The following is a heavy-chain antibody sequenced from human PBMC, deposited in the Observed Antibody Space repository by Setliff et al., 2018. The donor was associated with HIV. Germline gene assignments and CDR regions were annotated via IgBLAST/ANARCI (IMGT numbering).Heavy chain of an antibody. CDR2: IIPMFGTP. V-gene: IGHV1-69*13. J-gene: IGHJ6*04. D-gene: IGHD5-18*01. CDR1: GGTFNNYA. Sequence: SVKVSCKASGGTFNNYAINWVRQAPGQGLEWMGGIIPMFGTPNYAQKFQGRVTITADASTGTAYMELSSLRSEDAAVNYCARGNTAMVYPYYYGMDVWGKGTRVTVSS. CDR3: ARGNTAMVYPYYYGMDV.